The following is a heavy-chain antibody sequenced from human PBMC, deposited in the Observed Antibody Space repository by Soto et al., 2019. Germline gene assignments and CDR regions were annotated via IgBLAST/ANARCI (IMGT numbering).Heavy chain of an antibody. V-gene: IGHV3-11*05. J-gene: IGHJ5*02. D-gene: IGHD2-15*01. CDR3: ARAYGGNPALFDP. Sequence: GGSLRLSCAASGFTFSDYYMSWIRQAPGKGLEWVSYISSSSSYTNYADSVKGRFTISRDNSKNTLYLQMNSLRAEDTAVYYCARAYGGNPALFDPWGQGTLVTVSS. CDR2: ISSSSSYT. CDR1: GFTFSDYY.